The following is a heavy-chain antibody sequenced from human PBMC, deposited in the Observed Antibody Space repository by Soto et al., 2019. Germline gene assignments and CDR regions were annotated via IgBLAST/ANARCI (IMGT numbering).Heavy chain of an antibody. CDR2: ISRSGDIT. Sequence: EVQLLESGGALAQPGGSLRLSCAASGSTFSAFCMNWVRQAPGKGLEWVSAISRSGDITYYADSVKGRFTISRDNSKNTLYLEMNSLTGDDMAVYYCAKGGFWVHYGMDVWGQGTTVIVSS. CDR3: AKGGFWVHYGMDV. D-gene: IGHD2-15*01. V-gene: IGHV3-23*01. J-gene: IGHJ6*02. CDR1: GSTFSAFC.